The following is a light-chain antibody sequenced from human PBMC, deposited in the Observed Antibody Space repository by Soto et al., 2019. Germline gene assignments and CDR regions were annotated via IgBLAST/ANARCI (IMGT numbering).Light chain of an antibody. CDR1: SSDIGAYDY. CDR3: VSFTTSKSYV. V-gene: IGLV2-14*01. CDR2: EVN. J-gene: IGLJ1*01. Sequence: QSALTQPASLSGSPGQSITISCTGTSSDIGAYDYVSWFQQHPGKAPKLMISEVNNRPSGVSNRFSGSKSGNTASLTISGLQAEDEADYYCVSFTTSKSYVFGTGTKVTV.